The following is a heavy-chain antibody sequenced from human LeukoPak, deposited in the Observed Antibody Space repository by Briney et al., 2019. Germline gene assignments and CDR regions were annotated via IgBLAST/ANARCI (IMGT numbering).Heavy chain of an antibody. Sequence: GRSLRLSCAASGFTLSNYAMYWVRQAPGKGLEWVAVISYDGSNKYYADSVKGRFTISRDNSKNTLYLQMNSLRAEDTAVYYCAKDWSGSYYRGHYYYYGMDVWGQGTTVTVSS. J-gene: IGHJ6*02. D-gene: IGHD1-26*01. CDR1: GFTLSNYA. CDR3: AKDWSGSYYRGHYYYYGMDV. CDR2: ISYDGSNK. V-gene: IGHV3-30*04.